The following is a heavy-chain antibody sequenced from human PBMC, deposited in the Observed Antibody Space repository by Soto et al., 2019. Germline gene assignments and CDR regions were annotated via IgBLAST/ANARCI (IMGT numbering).Heavy chain of an antibody. D-gene: IGHD3-16*01. V-gene: IGHV1-46*01. Sequence: QVQLVQSGAEVKKPGASVKVSCTASGYTFTDYYIHWVRQAPGQGLEWMGIINPTDGSTSYPQKFQDRVTMTRDTCTSSVYMELSSLSTEDTAIYYWARDPRGTASRFDYWGQGTLVTVSS. J-gene: IGHJ4*02. CDR3: ARDPRGTASRFDY. CDR2: INPTDGST. CDR1: GYTFTDYY.